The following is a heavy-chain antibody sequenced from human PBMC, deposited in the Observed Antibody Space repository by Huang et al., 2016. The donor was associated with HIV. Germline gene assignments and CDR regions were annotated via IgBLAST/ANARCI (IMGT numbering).Heavy chain of an antibody. CDR1: GYAFSDYG. D-gene: IGHD3-16*01. Sequence: QIRLVQSGAEVKKPGASVRVSCQASGYAFSDYGFSWVRQAPGQGPEWGGVFSASNGDTNNGERFQGRVTLTTDTSTTTVYMDLRSLRSDDTAVYYCARDPKYHSFPYFRQRRGIEIWGQGTVVTVSS. V-gene: IGHV1-18*04. CDR2: FSASNGDT. J-gene: IGHJ3*02. CDR3: ARDPKYHSFPYFRQRRGIEI.